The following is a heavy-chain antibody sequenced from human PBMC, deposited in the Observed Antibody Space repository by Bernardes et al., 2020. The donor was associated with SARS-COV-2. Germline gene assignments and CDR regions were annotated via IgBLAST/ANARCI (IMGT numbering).Heavy chain of an antibody. CDR3: SRGLPGDWFDP. CDR2: MNHNSGNT. J-gene: IGHJ5*02. Sequence: VQVTCMASGYTLISYDFNWVRQPTAQELEGMGWMNHNSGNTGNAHKFQGRLTITMNTPISTAYMELSSLRSEAAAVYYCSRGLPGDWFDPWGQGTLVTVSS. V-gene: IGHV1-8*01. CDR1: GYTLISYD.